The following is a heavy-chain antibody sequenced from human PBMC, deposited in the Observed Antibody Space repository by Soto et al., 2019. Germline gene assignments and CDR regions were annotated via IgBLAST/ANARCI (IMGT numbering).Heavy chain of an antibody. CDR2: IIPIFGTA. V-gene: IGHV1-69*01. CDR1: GGTFSSYP. J-gene: IGHJ5*02. Sequence: QLQLVQSGAEVKKPGSWVKFSCKAFGGTFSSYPISWVRKAPGQGLEWMGGIIPIFGTANYAQKFQGRVTITADESTSTAYMELSSLRSEDTAVYYCARGGIVVVVDQGWFDPWGQGTLVTVSS. CDR3: ARGGIVVVVDQGWFDP. D-gene: IGHD2-15*01.